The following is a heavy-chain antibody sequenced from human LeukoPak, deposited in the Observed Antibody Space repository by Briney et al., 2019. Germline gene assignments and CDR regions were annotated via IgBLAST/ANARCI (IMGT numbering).Heavy chain of an antibody. Sequence: SVTVSCKASGGTFSGYAISWVRQAPGHGLGWMGGIIPIFGTANYAQKFQGRVTITADESTSTAYMELSSLRSEDTAVYYCARVGIRDYGDYRSPADYWGQGTLVTVSS. J-gene: IGHJ4*02. CDR1: GGTFSGYA. CDR3: ARVGIRDYGDYRSPADY. V-gene: IGHV1-69*13. CDR2: IIPIFGTA. D-gene: IGHD4-17*01.